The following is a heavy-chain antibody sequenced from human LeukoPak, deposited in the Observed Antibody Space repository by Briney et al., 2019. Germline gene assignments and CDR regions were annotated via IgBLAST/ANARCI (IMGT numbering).Heavy chain of an antibody. Sequence: SETLSLTCTVSGGSISSYYWSWIRQPPGKGLEWIGYSYYSGSPNYYPSLKSRVTISVDTSKNEFSLKLSSVTAADTAVYYCARHGGSYSFDYWGQGTLVTVSP. CDR1: GGSISSYY. J-gene: IGHJ4*02. CDR3: ARHGGSYSFDY. V-gene: IGHV4-59*08. CDR2: SYYSGSP. D-gene: IGHD1-26*01.